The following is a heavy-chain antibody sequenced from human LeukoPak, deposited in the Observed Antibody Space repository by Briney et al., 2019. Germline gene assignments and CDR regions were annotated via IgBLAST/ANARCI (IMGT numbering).Heavy chain of an antibody. CDR1: GYTFTSYD. J-gene: IGHJ4*02. Sequence: ASVKVSCKASGYTFTSYDINCVRRATGQGLEWMGWMNPNSGNTGYAQKFQGRVTITRNTSISTAYMELSSLRSEDTAVYYCARVGVGATLIFDYWGQGTLVTVSS. CDR2: MNPNSGNT. V-gene: IGHV1-8*03. CDR3: ARVGVGATLIFDY. D-gene: IGHD1-26*01.